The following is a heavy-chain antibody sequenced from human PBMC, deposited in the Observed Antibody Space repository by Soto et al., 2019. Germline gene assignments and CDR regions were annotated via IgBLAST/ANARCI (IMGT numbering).Heavy chain of an antibody. CDR1: GYTFTSYG. CDR3: SRDWGCIVVVVAADGMDV. Sequence: QVQLVQSGAEVKKPGASVKVSCKASGYTFTSYGISWVRQAPGQGLEWMGWISAYNGNTNYAQKLQGRVTMTTDTSTSTAYMELRSLRSDDTAVYYWSRDWGCIVVVVAADGMDVWGQGTTVTVSS. CDR2: ISAYNGNT. V-gene: IGHV1-18*04. J-gene: IGHJ6*02. D-gene: IGHD2-15*01.